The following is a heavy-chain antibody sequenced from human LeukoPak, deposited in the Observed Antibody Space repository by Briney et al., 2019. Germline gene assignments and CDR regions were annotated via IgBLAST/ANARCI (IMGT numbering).Heavy chain of an antibody. Sequence: GGSLRLSCAASGFTFSSYGMHWVRQAPGKGLEWVAVIRYDGSNKYYADSVKGRFTISRDNSKNTLYLQMNSLRAEDTAVYYCARVTDYYDSSGYYGWFDPWGQGTLVTVSS. CDR3: ARVTDYYDSSGYYGWFDP. D-gene: IGHD3-22*01. V-gene: IGHV3-33*01. J-gene: IGHJ5*02. CDR2: IRYDGSNK. CDR1: GFTFSSYG.